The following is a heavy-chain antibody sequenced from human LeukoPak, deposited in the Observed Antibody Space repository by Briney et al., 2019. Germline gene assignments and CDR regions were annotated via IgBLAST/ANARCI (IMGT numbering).Heavy chain of an antibody. CDR2: IYYSGST. CDR3: ARAECDFWSGYPYYFDY. J-gene: IGHJ4*02. Sequence: SETLSLTCTVSGGSISSYYWSWIRQPPGKGLEWIGYIYYSGSTNYNPSLKSRVTISVDTSKNQFSLKLSSVTAADTAVHYCARAECDFWSGYPYYFDYWGQGTLVTVSS. D-gene: IGHD3-3*01. CDR1: GGSISSYY. V-gene: IGHV4-59*01.